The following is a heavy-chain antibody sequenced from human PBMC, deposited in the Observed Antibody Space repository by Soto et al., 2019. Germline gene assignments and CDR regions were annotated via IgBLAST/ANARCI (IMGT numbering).Heavy chain of an antibody. V-gene: IGHV4-30-2*01. J-gene: IGHJ3*02. CDR1: GGSISSGGYS. CDR2: IYHSGST. D-gene: IGHD2-21*02. CDR3: ARDLRAYCGGDCYRKIDAFDI. Sequence: LSLTCAVSGGSISSGGYSWSWIRQPPGKGLEWIGYIYHSGSTYYNPSLKSRVTISVDRSKNQFSLKLSSVTAADTAVYYCARDLRAYCGGDCYRKIDAFDIWGQGTMVTVSS.